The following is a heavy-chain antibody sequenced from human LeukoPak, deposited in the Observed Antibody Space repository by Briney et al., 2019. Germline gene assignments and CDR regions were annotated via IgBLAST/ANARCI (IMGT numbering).Heavy chain of an antibody. Sequence: GGSLRLSCAASGFTFSSYSMNWVRQAPGKGLEWVSSISSSSSYIYYADSVKGRFTISRDNAKNSLYLQMNSLRAEDTAVYYCAKEDDFWSGYYLPGLFDYWGQGTLVTVSS. CDR2: ISSSSSYI. J-gene: IGHJ4*02. D-gene: IGHD3-3*01. CDR1: GFTFSSYS. V-gene: IGHV3-21*01. CDR3: AKEDDFWSGYYLPGLFDY.